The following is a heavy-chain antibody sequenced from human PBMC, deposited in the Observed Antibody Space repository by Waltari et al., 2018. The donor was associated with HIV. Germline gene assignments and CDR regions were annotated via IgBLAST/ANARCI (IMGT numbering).Heavy chain of an antibody. D-gene: IGHD5-18*01. V-gene: IGHV3-53*02. Sequence: EVQVVETGGGLIQPGGSLRLSCAASGFSVSPPYMSWVRQAPGTGLEWVSVIYSDGDTSYGDSVKGRFTMSRDNSKNTVFLQMNSLRVEDTAVYYCARGREYSYGPVSYWGQGALVTVSS. CDR3: ARGREYSYGPVSY. J-gene: IGHJ4*02. CDR2: IYSDGDT. CDR1: GFSVSPPY.